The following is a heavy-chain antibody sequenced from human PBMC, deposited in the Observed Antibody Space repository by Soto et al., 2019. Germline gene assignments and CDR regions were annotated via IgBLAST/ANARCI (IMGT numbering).Heavy chain of an antibody. V-gene: IGHV4-30-2*01. CDR1: GGSISSGGYS. CDR3: ASLYSGYGFGY. D-gene: IGHD5-12*01. J-gene: IGHJ4*02. CDR2: IYHSGST. Sequence: QLQLQESGSGLVKPSQTLSLTCAVSGGSISSGGYSWSWIRQPPGKGLEWIGYIYHSGSTYYNPSLKSRVTISVDGSKNQFSLKLSSVTAADTAVYYCASLYSGYGFGYWGQGTLVTVSS.